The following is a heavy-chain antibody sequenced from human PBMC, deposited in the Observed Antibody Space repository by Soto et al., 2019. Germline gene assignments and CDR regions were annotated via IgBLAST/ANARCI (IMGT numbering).Heavy chain of an antibody. D-gene: IGHD3-3*01. CDR1: GYTFTSYD. CDR2: MNPNSGNT. CDR3: ARGARFLELFHSDIDY. Sequence: QVQLVQSGAEVKKPGASVKVSCKASGYTFTSYDINWVRQATGQGLEWMGWMNPNSGNTGYAQKFQGRVTMTRNTSISTAYMELSSLRSEDTAVYYCARGARFLELFHSDIDYWGQGTLVTVSS. V-gene: IGHV1-8*01. J-gene: IGHJ4*02.